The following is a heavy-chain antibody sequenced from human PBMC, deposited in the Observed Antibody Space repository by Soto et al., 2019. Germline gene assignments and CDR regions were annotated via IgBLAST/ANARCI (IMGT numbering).Heavy chain of an antibody. CDR2: IYSGGST. CDR1: GFTVSSNY. D-gene: IGHD6-13*01. J-gene: IGHJ6*02. CDR3: AREIYSSSWYFNDYYYGMDV. Sequence: EVQLVESGGGLVQPGGSLRLSCAASGFTVSSNYMSWVRQAPGKGLEWVSVIYSGGSTYYADSVKGRFTISRDNSKXTXYXXMNSLRAEDTAVYYCAREIYSSSWYFNDYYYGMDVWGQGTTVTVSS. V-gene: IGHV3-66*01.